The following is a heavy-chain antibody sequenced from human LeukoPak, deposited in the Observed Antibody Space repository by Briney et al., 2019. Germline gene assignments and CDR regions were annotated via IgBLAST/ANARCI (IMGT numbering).Heavy chain of an antibody. CDR2: IYTSGST. CDR3: ASDYYDSSGYLKPFV. CDR1: GGSISSYY. Sequence: SETLSLTCTVPGGSISSYYWSWIRQPAGKGLEWIGRIYTSGSTNYNPSLKSRVTKSVDTSKNQFSLKLSSVTAADTAVYYCASDYYDSSGYLKPFVWGQGTLVTVSS. D-gene: IGHD3-22*01. J-gene: IGHJ1*01. V-gene: IGHV4-4*07.